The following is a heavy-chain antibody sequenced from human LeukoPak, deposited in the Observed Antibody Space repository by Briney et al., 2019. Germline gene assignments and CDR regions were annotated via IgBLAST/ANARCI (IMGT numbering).Heavy chain of an antibody. J-gene: IGHJ4*02. CDR3: AKTIRYFDWLYFDY. CDR2: IKSDGSNT. D-gene: IGHD3-9*01. V-gene: IGHV3-74*01. Sequence: GGSLRLSCAASGFTFSSYWMHWVRQAPGKGLVWVSRIKSDGSNTNYADSVKGRFTISRDNSKNTLYLQMNSLRAEDTAVYYCAKTIRYFDWLYFDYWGQGTLVTVSS. CDR1: GFTFSSYW.